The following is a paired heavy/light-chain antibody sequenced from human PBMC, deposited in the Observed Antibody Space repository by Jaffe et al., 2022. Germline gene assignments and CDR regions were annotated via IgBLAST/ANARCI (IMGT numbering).Heavy chain of an antibody. Sequence: EVELVESGGALVQPGGSLRLSCAASGFAFSSYWMHWVRQGPGKGLVWVSRVNNDGSSTKNADSVKGRFTISRDNVKNTLYLEMKSLRAEDTGIYYCARGRPYHDIVIGYYNIDFDYWGQGTLVTVSS. CDR2: VNNDGSST. CDR3: ARGRPYHDIVIGYYNIDFDY. V-gene: IGHV3-74*01. J-gene: IGHJ4*02. CDR1: GFAFSSYW. D-gene: IGHD3-9*01.
Light chain of an antibody. Sequence: QSALTQPPSVSGSPGQSVTISCTGPRTDVAFYNRVSWYQQPPGTAPKLMIYEVINRPSGVPDRFSGSKSGNTASLTISGLQAEDEADYYCSLYTTNSTFLFGSGTKVTVL. CDR2: EVI. CDR1: RTDVAFYNR. V-gene: IGLV2-18*01. J-gene: IGLJ1*01. CDR3: SLYTTNSTFL.